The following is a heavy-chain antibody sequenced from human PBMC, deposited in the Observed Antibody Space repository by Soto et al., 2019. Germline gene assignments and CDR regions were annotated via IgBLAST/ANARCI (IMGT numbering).Heavy chain of an antibody. Sequence: PSETLSLTCAVYGGSFSGYYWSWIRQPPGKGLEWIGEINHSGSTNFNPSLKSRVTISVDTSKNQFSLKLSSVTAADTAVYYCARDHRNILTGLNWFDPWGQGTLVTVSS. CDR2: INHSGST. CDR1: GGSFSGYY. V-gene: IGHV4-34*01. CDR3: ARDHRNILTGLNWFDP. J-gene: IGHJ5*02. D-gene: IGHD3-9*01.